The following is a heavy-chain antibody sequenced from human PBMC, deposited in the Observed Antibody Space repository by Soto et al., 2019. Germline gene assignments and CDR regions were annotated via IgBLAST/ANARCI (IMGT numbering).Heavy chain of an antibody. CDR1: GGTFSSYA. CDR3: AREGDFWSGYWY. V-gene: IGHV1-69*06. CDR2: IIPIFGTA. Sequence: SVKFSCKASGGTFSSYAISWVRQAPGQGLECMGGIIPIFGTANYAQKFQGRVTITAXXXXSXXYMXLSSLRSEDTAVYYCAREGDFWSGYWYWGQ. D-gene: IGHD3-3*01. J-gene: IGHJ4*01.